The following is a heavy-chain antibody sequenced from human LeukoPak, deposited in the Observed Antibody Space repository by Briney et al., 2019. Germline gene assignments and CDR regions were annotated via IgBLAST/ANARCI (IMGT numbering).Heavy chain of an antibody. CDR3: ATWGWSSGNYFDY. D-gene: IGHD3-16*01. Sequence: ASVKVSWKVSGYTLNELFMHRVRPAPGKGLGWMGGFDPEDGETIYAQKFQGRVTMTEDTSTDTAFMELSSLRSEDTAVYYCATWGWSSGNYFDYWGQGTLVTVSS. J-gene: IGHJ4*01. CDR2: FDPEDGET. CDR1: GYTLNELF. V-gene: IGHV1-24*01.